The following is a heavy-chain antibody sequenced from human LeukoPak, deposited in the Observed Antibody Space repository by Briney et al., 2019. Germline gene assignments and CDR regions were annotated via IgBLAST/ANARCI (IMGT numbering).Heavy chain of an antibody. Sequence: ASVKVSCKASGYTFTSYGISWVRQAPGQGLEWMGWISAHNGNTNYAQKLQGRVTMTTDTSTSTAYMELRSLRSDDTAVYYCARTYYDFWSGYYYYYYYMDVWGKGTTVTVSS. CDR1: GYTFTSYG. V-gene: IGHV1-18*01. D-gene: IGHD3-3*01. CDR2: ISAHNGNT. CDR3: ARTYYDFWSGYYYYYYYMDV. J-gene: IGHJ6*03.